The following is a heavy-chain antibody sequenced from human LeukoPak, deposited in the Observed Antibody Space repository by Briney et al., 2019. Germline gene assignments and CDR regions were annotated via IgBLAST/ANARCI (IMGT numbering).Heavy chain of an antibody. CDR2: IYYSGST. CDR1: GGSISSYY. V-gene: IGHV4-59*08. J-gene: IGHJ4*02. Sequence: SETLSLTCTVSGGSISSYYWSWLRQPPGKGLEGIGYIYYSGSTNYNPSLKSRVTISVDTSKNQFSLKLSSVTAADTAVYYCARQGELWFGELLPDYWGQGTLVTVSS. CDR3: ARQGELWFGELLPDY. D-gene: IGHD3-10*01.